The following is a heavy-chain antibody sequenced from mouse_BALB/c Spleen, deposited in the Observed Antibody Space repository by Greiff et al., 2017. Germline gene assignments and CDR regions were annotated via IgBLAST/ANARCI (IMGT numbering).Heavy chain of an antibody. CDR3: ARKVDFDY. CDR2: IYPGDGDT. J-gene: IGHJ2*01. Sequence: VQLQQSGAELARPGASVKLSCKASGYTFTSYWMQWVKQRPGQGLEWIGAIYPGDGDTRYTQKFKGKATLTADKSSSTAYMQLSSLASEDSAVYYCARKVDFDYWGQGTTLTVSS. V-gene: IGHV1-87*01. CDR1: GYTFTSYW.